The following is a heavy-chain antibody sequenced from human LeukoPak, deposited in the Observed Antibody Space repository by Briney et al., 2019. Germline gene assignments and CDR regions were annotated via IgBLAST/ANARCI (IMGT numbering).Heavy chain of an antibody. D-gene: IGHD3-16*01. Sequence: GGSLRLSCAASRFTFSNYWMSWVRQAPGKGLEWGAKIKKDGGEKYYVDSVKGRFTISRDNAKNSLHLQMNSLRVEDTAVYYCAKNGGPHGMDVWGQGTTVTVSS. J-gene: IGHJ6*02. CDR2: IKKDGGEK. CDR1: RFTFSNYW. V-gene: IGHV3-7*02. CDR3: AKNGGPHGMDV.